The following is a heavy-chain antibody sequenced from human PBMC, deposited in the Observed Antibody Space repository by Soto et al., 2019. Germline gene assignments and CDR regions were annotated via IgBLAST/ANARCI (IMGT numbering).Heavy chain of an antibody. D-gene: IGHD1-7*01. Sequence: QVQLVQSGAEVKKPGASVKVSCKASGYTFTSYDINWVRQATGQGLEWMGWMNPNSGNTGYAQKFQGRVTMTRNTSISTAYMELSSLRSEETAVYYCAREPEYNWNYGGMDVWGQGTTVTVSS. CDR1: GYTFTSYD. V-gene: IGHV1-8*01. J-gene: IGHJ6*02. CDR2: MNPNSGNT. CDR3: AREPEYNWNYGGMDV.